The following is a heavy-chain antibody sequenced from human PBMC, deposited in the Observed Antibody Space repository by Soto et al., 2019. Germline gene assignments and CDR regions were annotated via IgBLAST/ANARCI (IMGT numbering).Heavy chain of an antibody. D-gene: IGHD1-1*01. V-gene: IGHV4-59*01. CDR2: IYYSGST. CDR1: GGSISSYY. J-gene: IGHJ3*02. CDR3: ARSTTGTTGGI. Sequence: SETLSLTCTVSGGSISSYYWSWIRQPPGKGLEWIGYIYYSGSTNYNPSLKSRVTISVDTSKNQFSLKLSSVTAADTAVYYCARSTTGTTGGIWGQGTMVTVSS.